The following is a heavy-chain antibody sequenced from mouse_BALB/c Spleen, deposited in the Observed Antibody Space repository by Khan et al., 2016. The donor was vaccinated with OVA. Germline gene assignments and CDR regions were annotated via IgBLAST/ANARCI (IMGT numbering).Heavy chain of an antibody. V-gene: IGHV3-2*02. CDR3: ARGNYYGYYFDY. Sequence: VQLQQSGPGLVKPSQSLSLTCTVTGYSITSGYAWNWIRQFPGNKLEWMGYISYSGVTSYTPSLKGRISITRDTSKNQFFLQLNSVTTEDTATYYCARGNYYGYYFDYWGQGTTLTVSS. CDR2: ISYSGVT. J-gene: IGHJ2*01. CDR1: GYSITSGYA. D-gene: IGHD1-1*01.